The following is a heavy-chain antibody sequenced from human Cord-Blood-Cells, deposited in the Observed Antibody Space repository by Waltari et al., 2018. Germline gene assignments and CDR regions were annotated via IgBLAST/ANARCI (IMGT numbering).Heavy chain of an antibody. D-gene: IGHD6-6*01. Sequence: QVQLVESGGGVVQPGRSLRLSCAASGFTFSSYGMHWVRQAPGKGLGWVGVIWYDGSNKYYADSVKGRFTISRDNSKNTLYLQMNSLRAEDTAVYYCARENRAARSYYFDYWGQGTLVTLSS. V-gene: IGHV3-33*01. CDR3: ARENRAARSYYFDY. CDR2: IWYDGSNK. CDR1: GFTFSSYG. J-gene: IGHJ4*02.